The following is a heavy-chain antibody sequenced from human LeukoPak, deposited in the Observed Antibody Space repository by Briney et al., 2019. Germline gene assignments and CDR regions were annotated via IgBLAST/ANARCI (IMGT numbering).Heavy chain of an antibody. CDR2: MNPNSGNT. CDR1: GYTFTSYD. V-gene: IGHV1-8*01. J-gene: IGHJ4*02. Sequence: AASVKVSCKASGYTFTSYDINWVRQATGQGLEWMGWMNPNSGNTGYAQKFQGRVTMTRNTSISTAYMELSSLRPEDTAVYYCARGRGISGRPGATSGLGYWGQGTLVTVSS. CDR3: ARGRGISGRPGATSGLGY. D-gene: IGHD1-26*01.